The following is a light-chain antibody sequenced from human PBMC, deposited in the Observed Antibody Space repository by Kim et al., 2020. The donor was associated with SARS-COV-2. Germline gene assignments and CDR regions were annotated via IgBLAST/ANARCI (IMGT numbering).Light chain of an antibody. Sequence: QTATLTCTGNSNNVGNQGATWLQQHQSHPPKLLSYKNNSRPSGISERFSASRSGNTASLTITGLQPEDEADYYCSAWDSSLNDVVFGGGTQLTVL. V-gene: IGLV10-54*01. J-gene: IGLJ2*01. CDR3: SAWDSSLNDVV. CDR2: KNN. CDR1: SNNVGNQG.